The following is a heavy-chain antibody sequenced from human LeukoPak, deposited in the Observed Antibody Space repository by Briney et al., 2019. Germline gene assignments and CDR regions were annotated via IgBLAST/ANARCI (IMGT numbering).Heavy chain of an antibody. CDR2: IKPDGSEG. CDR1: GFTFSDYW. V-gene: IGHV3-7*01. Sequence: GGSLRLSCAASGFTFSDYWMSWVRQTPEKGLQWVANIKPDGSEGYFINSVKGRFTISRDNAKNSLYLQMNSLRAEDTAVYYCGRDGGGYSFDPWGQGTLVTVSS. CDR3: GRDGGGYSFDP. D-gene: IGHD1-26*01. J-gene: IGHJ5*02.